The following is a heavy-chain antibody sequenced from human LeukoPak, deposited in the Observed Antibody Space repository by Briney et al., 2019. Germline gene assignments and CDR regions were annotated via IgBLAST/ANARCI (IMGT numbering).Heavy chain of an antibody. Sequence: GSLRLSCAASGFTFSDHYMDWVRQAPGKGLEWIGSVYYSGSTYYNPSLKSRVTISVDTSKNQFSLKLSSVTAADTAVYYCASQVRGSTSLDYWGQGTLVTVSS. CDR2: VYYSGST. D-gene: IGHD3-10*01. CDR3: ASQVRGSTSLDY. V-gene: IGHV4-39*01. CDR1: GFTFSDHY. J-gene: IGHJ4*02.